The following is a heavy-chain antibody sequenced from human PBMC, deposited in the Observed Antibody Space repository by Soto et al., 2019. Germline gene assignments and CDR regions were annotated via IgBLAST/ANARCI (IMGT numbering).Heavy chain of an antibody. V-gene: IGHV5-10-1*01. CDR1: GYTFRNYW. CDR3: ANLDFTFSCIDVFDM. D-gene: IGHD2-15*01. Sequence: GASPKISCKGSGYTFRNYWLFRVRQTPGKGLEWMGRIEPSDSDTTAIPPFQGHVTISADKTINTAFLTCTSLKSSDSVMYYCANLDFTFSCIDVFDMWGQGTMVTVSS. CDR2: IEPSDSDT. J-gene: IGHJ3*02.